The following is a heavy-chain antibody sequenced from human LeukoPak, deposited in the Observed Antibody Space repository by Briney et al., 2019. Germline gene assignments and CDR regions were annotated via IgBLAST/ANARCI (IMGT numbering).Heavy chain of an antibody. CDR3: AHRVRSGNYFDY. CDR2: IYSNDDE. J-gene: IGHJ4*02. D-gene: IGHD1-26*01. Sequence: ESGPTLVNPTQTLTLTCTFSGVSLSTSGVGVGWIRQPPGQALEWLAVIYSNDDERHNPSLKNRLTITRDTSKNQVVLTMTNMDPVDTATYYCAHRVRSGNYFDYWGPGMLVTVSS. V-gene: IGHV2-5*01. CDR1: GVSLSTSGVG.